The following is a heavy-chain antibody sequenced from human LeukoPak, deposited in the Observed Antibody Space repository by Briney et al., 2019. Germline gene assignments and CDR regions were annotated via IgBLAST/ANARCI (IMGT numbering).Heavy chain of an antibody. J-gene: IGHJ4*02. CDR1: GFTFSSYA. CDR3: ARAHDSGYYYGFDY. Sequence: PGGSLRLSCAASGFTFSSYAMSWVRQAPGKGLEWVSAISGSGGSTYYADSVKGRFTISRDNSKNTLYLQMNSLRAEDTAVYYCARAHDSGYYYGFDYWGQGTLVTVSS. D-gene: IGHD3-22*01. CDR2: ISGSGGST. V-gene: IGHV3-23*01.